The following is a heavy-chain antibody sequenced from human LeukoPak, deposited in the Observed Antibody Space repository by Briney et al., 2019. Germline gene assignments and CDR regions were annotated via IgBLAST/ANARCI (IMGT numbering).Heavy chain of an antibody. V-gene: IGHV3-23*01. CDR3: AKSDDSSGQYYFDY. CDR2: ISGSGGST. D-gene: IGHD3-22*01. J-gene: IGHJ4*02. CDR1: GFTFSKHW. Sequence: GGSLRLSCVASGFTFSKHWMSWVRQAPGKGLEWVSAISGSGGSTYYADSVKGRFTISRDNSKNTLYLQMNSLRAEDTAVYYCAKSDDSSGQYYFDYWGQGTLVTVSS.